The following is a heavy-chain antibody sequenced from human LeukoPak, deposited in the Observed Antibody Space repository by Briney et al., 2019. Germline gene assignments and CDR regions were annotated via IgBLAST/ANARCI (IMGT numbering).Heavy chain of an antibody. J-gene: IGHJ4*02. Sequence: PSETLSLTCGVSGLSISSGHYWGWIRQPPGKGLEWIGYIYYSGSTNYNPSLKSRVTISVDTSKNQFSLKLSSVTAADTAVYYCARVSQSDTAMGVDYWGQRTLVTVSS. CDR3: ARVSQSDTAMGVDY. D-gene: IGHD5-18*01. V-gene: IGHV4-59*11. CDR1: GLSISSGHY. CDR2: IYYSGST.